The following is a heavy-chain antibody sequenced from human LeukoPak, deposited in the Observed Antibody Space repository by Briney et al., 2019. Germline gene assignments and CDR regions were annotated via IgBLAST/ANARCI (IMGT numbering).Heavy chain of an antibody. V-gene: IGHV1-69*01. CDR2: IIPIFGTA. J-gene: IGHJ6*04. Sequence: SVRVSCKASGGTFSSHAISWVRQAPGQGLEWMGGIIPIFGTANYAQKFQGRVTITADESTSTAYMELSSLRSEVTAVYYCARDQPVRSIVVVPAAMGDDYYYGMDVWGKGTTVTVSS. CDR1: GGTFSSHA. CDR3: ARDQPVRSIVVVPAAMGDDYYYGMDV. D-gene: IGHD2-2*01.